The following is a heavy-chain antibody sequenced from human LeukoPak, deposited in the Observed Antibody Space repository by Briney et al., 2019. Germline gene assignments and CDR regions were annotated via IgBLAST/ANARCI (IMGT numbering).Heavy chain of an antibody. CDR3: ATGAPRIAAAGKYYYYYGMDV. Sequence: GGSLRLSCAASGFTFSSYSMNWVRQAPGKGLEWVSAISGSGGSTYYADSVKGRFTISRDNSKNTLYLQMNSLRAEDTAVYYCATGAPRIAAAGKYYYYYGMDVWGQGTTVTVSS. CDR1: GFTFSSYS. CDR2: ISGSGGST. V-gene: IGHV3-23*01. J-gene: IGHJ6*02. D-gene: IGHD6-13*01.